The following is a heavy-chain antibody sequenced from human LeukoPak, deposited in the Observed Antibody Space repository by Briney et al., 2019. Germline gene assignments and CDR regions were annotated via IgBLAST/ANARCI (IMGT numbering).Heavy chain of an antibody. J-gene: IGHJ5*02. CDR1: GFTFSSYS. D-gene: IGHD3/OR15-3a*01. CDR3: ARDWTGWSFDP. CDR2: ISSSSSTI. V-gene: IGHV3-48*01. Sequence: PGGSLRLSCAASGFTFSSYSMNWVRQAPGKGLEWVSYISSSSSTIYYADSVKGRFTISRDNAKNSLYLQMNSLRAEDTAVYYCARDWTGWSFDPWGQGTLVTVSS.